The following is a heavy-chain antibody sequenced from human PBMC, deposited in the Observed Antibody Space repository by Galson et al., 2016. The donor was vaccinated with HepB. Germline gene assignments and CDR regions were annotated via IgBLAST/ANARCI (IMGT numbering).Heavy chain of an antibody. CDR1: GGSITDYR. Sequence: CSVSGGSITDYRWSWIRQPPGKGLEWIGYFYGSGRTDYNPSLKSRVTLSVDTSKDQFSLKLSSMTAADTAVYYCARSGPYYIFDFWGQGTLVTVSS. D-gene: IGHD3-22*01. CDR3: ARSGPYYIFDF. J-gene: IGHJ4*02. V-gene: IGHV4-59*01. CDR2: FYGSGRT.